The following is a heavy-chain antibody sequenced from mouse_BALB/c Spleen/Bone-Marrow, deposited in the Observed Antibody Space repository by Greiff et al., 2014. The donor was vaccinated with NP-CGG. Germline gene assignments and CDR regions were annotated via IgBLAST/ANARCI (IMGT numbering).Heavy chain of an antibody. CDR2: IDPYNGGT. Sequence: EVHLVESGPELVKPGASVKVSCKASGYAFTSYNMYWVKQRHGKSLEWIGYIDPYNGGTSYNQKFKGKATLTVDKSSSTAYMHLNSLTSEDSAVYYCAREGYFAWFAYWGQGTLVTVSA. CDR1: GYAFTSYN. CDR3: AREGYFAWFAY. V-gene: IGHV1S135*01. J-gene: IGHJ3*01.